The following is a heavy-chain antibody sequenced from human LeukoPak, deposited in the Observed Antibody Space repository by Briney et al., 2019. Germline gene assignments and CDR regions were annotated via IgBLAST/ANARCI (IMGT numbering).Heavy chain of an antibody. D-gene: IGHD6-19*01. Sequence: SETLSLTCAVYGGSFSGYYWSWIRQPPGKGLEWIGEINHSGSTNYNPSLKSRVTISVDTSKNQFSPKLSSVTAADTAVYYCARLRGPGIAVAGTFDYWGQGTLVTVSS. J-gene: IGHJ4*02. V-gene: IGHV4-34*01. CDR3: ARLRGPGIAVAGTFDY. CDR2: INHSGST. CDR1: GGSFSGYY.